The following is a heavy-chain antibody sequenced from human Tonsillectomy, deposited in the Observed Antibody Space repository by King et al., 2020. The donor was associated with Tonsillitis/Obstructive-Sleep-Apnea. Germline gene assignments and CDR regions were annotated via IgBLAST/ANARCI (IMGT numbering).Heavy chain of an antibody. CDR2: ISGFNGNT. CDR3: ARDSGGQWHPLDP. V-gene: IGHV1-18*01. Sequence: QLVQSGAEVKKPGASVKVSCKASGYIFNSYGISWVRQAPGQGLEWMGWISGFNGNTKYAQKLQGRVIMTTDTSTSTAHMELRSLTSDDTGVYYCARDSGGQWHPLDPWGQGTLVTVSS. D-gene: IGHD6-19*01. J-gene: IGHJ5*02. CDR1: GYIFNSYG.